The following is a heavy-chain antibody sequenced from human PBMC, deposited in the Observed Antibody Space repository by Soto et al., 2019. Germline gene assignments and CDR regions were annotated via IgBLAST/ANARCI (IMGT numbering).Heavy chain of an antibody. J-gene: IGHJ4*02. CDR1: GYTFTSYA. Sequence: QVQLVQSGAEVKKPGASVKVSCKASGYTFTSYAMHWVRQAPGQRLEWMGWINAGNGNTKYSQKFQGRVTITRDTSASTAYMELSSLRSEDTAVYYCARDSWDIVAFDYWGQGTLVTVS. V-gene: IGHV1-3*01. D-gene: IGHD5-12*01. CDR2: INAGNGNT. CDR3: ARDSWDIVAFDY.